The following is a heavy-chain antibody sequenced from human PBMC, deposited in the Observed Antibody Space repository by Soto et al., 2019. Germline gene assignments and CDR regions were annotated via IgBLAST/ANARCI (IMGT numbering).Heavy chain of an antibody. Sequence: GGSLRLSCAASGFTFSSYETNWVRQAPGKGLEWVSYISSSGSTIYYADSVKGRFTISRDNAKNSLYLQMNSLRAEDTAVYYCAREGVTDAFDIWGQGTMVTVSS. CDR3: AREGVTDAFDI. V-gene: IGHV3-48*03. J-gene: IGHJ3*02. D-gene: IGHD3-10*01. CDR1: GFTFSSYE. CDR2: ISSSGSTI.